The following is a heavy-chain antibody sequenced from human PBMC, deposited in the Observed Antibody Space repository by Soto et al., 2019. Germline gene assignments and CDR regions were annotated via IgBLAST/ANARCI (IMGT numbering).Heavy chain of an antibody. D-gene: IGHD4-17*01. Sequence: QVQLQESGPGLVKPSQTLSLTCTVSGASLSSGGYFWSWIRQRLGKGLEWIAYVYYTGTTYYNPSLKSRVTMSIDTSQNQFSLNLNSVTAADTAVYYCAGDGDYYFDSWGQGTLVTVSS. J-gene: IGHJ4*02. V-gene: IGHV4-31*03. CDR2: VYYTGTT. CDR3: AGDGDYYFDS. CDR1: GASLSSGGYF.